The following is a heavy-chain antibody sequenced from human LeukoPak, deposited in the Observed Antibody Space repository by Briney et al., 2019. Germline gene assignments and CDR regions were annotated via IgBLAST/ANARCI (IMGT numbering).Heavy chain of an antibody. CDR1: GFTFDDYA. D-gene: IGHD1-14*01. J-gene: IGHJ4*02. CDR2: ISWNSGSI. V-gene: IGHV3-9*01. CDR3: KKDKRPPRIGPFDN. Sequence: GGSLRLSCAASGFTFDDYAMHWVRQAPGKGLEWVSGISWNSGSIGYADSVKGRFTISRDNAKNSLYLQMNSLRAEDTALYYCKKDKRPPRIGPFDNWGQGTLVTVSS.